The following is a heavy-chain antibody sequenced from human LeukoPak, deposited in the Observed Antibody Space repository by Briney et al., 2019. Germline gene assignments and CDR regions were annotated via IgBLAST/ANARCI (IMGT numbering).Heavy chain of an antibody. J-gene: IGHJ4*02. CDR1: GGSFSGYY. V-gene: IGHV4-34*01. Sequence: TSETLSLTCAVYGGSFSGYYWSWIRQPPGKGLEWIGEINHSGSTNYNPSLKSRVTISVDTSKNQFSLKLSSVTAADTAVYYCARSAYYYDSSGSNKNFDYWGQGTLVTVSS. CDR2: INHSGST. D-gene: IGHD3-22*01. CDR3: ARSAYYYDSSGSNKNFDY.